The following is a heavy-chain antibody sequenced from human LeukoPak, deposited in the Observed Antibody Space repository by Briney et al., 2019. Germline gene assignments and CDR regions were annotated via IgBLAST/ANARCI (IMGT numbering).Heavy chain of an antibody. CDR1: GFTFSSYS. CDR2: ISICLISI. V-gene: IGHV3-21*01. CDR3: ARASGDIVETATMGSY. D-gene: IGHD5-18*01. J-gene: IGHJ4*02. Sequence: GGSLRLSCAASGFTFSSYSMNGVRQAPGKGLEGVSSISICLISISYAASVHGPFPISRDNAQNSLYLQMNSLRAEDTAVYYCARASGDIVETATMGSYWGQGTLVTVSS.